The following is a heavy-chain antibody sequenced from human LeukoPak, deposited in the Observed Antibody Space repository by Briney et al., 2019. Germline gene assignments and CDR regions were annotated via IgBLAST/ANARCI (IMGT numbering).Heavy chain of an antibody. CDR3: ARGRDFWSGYPFDP. CDR2: MNPNSGNT. Sequence: GASVKVSCKASGYTFTSYDINWVRQATGQGLKWMGWMNPNSGNTGYAQKFQGRVTMTRNTSISTAYMELSSLRSEDTAVYYCARGRDFWSGYPFDPWGQGTLVTVSS. D-gene: IGHD3-3*01. J-gene: IGHJ5*02. V-gene: IGHV1-8*01. CDR1: GYTFTSYD.